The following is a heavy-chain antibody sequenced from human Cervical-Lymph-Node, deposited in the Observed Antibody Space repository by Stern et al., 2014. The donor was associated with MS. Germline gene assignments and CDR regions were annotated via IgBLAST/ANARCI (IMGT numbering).Heavy chain of an antibody. CDR2: INASGGST. CDR1: GFTFTTYY. D-gene: IGHD6-6*01. J-gene: IGHJ5*02. Sequence: VQLVESGAEVKKPGASVKVSCKASGFTFTTYYIHWVRQAPGQGLEWMGVINASGGSTSYAQKFQGRGTMTRDTSTSTVYMELSSLRSEDTAVYYCARGLFSSSGWFDPWGQGTLVTVSS. CDR3: ARGLFSSSGWFDP. V-gene: IGHV1-46*01.